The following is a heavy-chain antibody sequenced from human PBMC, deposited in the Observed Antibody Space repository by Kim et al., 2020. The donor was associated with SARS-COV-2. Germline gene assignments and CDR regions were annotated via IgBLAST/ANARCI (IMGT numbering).Heavy chain of an antibody. J-gene: IGHJ3*02. V-gene: IGHV3-43*02. CDR1: GFTFDDYA. CDR3: AKETNYYDSSDAFDI. Sequence: GGSLRLSCAASGFTFDDYAMHWVRQAPGKGLEWVSLISGDGGSTYYADSVKGRFTISRDNSKNSLYLQMNSLRTEDTALYYCAKETNYYDSSDAFDIWGQGTMVTVSS. CDR2: ISGDGGST. D-gene: IGHD3-22*01.